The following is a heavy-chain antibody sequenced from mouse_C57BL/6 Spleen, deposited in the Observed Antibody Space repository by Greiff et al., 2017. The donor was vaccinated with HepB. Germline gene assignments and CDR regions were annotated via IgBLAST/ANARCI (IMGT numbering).Heavy chain of an antibody. CDR3: ARVPYDYDRGMDY. Sequence: VQLQQPGAELVMPGASVKLSCKASGYTFTSYWMHWVKQRPGQGLEWIGEIDPSDSYTNYNQKFKGKSTLTVDKSSSTAYMQLSSLTSEDSAVYYCARVPYDYDRGMDYRGQGTSVTVSS. J-gene: IGHJ4*01. CDR1: GYTFTSYW. V-gene: IGHV1-69*01. D-gene: IGHD2-4*01. CDR2: IDPSDSYT.